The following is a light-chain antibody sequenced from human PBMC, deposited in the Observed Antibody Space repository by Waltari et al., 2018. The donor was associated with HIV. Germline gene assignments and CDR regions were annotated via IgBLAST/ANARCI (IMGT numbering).Light chain of an antibody. CDR3: QQRNSWPLT. V-gene: IGKV3-11*01. J-gene: IGKJ4*01. Sequence: EIVLTQSPATLSLPPGERAILSCRASQSISNYLGWYQQKPGQAPRLLIYDASNRATGIPARFSGSGSATDFTLTISSLEPEDFAVYYCQQRNSWPLTFGGGTKVEIK. CDR2: DAS. CDR1: QSISNY.